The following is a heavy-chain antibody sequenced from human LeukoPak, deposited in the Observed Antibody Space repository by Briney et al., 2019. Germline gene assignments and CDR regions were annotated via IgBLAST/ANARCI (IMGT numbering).Heavy chain of an antibody. CDR1: GFTFSHAW. V-gene: IGHV3-15*01. CDR3: NTDQTHYDFWSDSYETSHFDY. Sequence: GGSLRLSCAASGFTFSHAWMSWARQTPGKGLEWVGRIKSETDGGRADYAASVEGRFTISRDDSKNTLYLQINSLKTEDTGVHYCNTDQTHYDFWSDSYETSHFDYWGQGTLVTVSS. J-gene: IGHJ4*02. CDR2: IKSETDGGRA. D-gene: IGHD3-3*01.